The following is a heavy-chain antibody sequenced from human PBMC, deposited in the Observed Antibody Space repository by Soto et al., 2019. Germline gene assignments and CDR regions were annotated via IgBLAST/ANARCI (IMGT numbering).Heavy chain of an antibody. CDR3: ARGADTALVRGYNWFDP. V-gene: IGHV4-34*01. Sequence: TSETLSLTCAIYGGSFSDYYWSWIRQPPGKGLEWIGEINHSGSTNYSPSLKSRVTMSVDTSKNQFSLRLNSVTAADTAVYYCARGADTALVRGYNWFDPWGQGTLVTVSS. D-gene: IGHD5-18*01. J-gene: IGHJ5*02. CDR2: INHSGST. CDR1: GGSFSDYY.